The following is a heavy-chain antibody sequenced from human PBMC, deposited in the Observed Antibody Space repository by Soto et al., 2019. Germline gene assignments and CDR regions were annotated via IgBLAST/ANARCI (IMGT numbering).Heavy chain of an antibody. CDR3: ARDPYYYGSGEAHIDY. J-gene: IGHJ4*02. D-gene: IGHD3-10*01. V-gene: IGHV1-18*04. CDR2: ISAYNGNT. Sequence: ASGKVSCEASGYTFTSYGISWVRQAPGQGLEWMGWISAYNGNTNYAQKLQGRVTMTTDTSTSTAYMELRSLRSDDTAVYYCARDPYYYGSGEAHIDYWGQGTLVTVSS. CDR1: GYTFTSYG.